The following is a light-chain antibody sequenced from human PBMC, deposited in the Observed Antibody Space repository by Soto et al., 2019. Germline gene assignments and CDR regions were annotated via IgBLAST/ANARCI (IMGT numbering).Light chain of an antibody. CDR2: KAS. CDR1: QSINNW. CDR3: QQYNNNPWT. Sequence: DIQMTQSPSTLSASVGDRVTITCRASQSINNWLAWYQQKPGKAPKLLIYKASTLESGVPSRFSGSGSGTEFTLTISSLQPDDFATYHCQQYNNNPWTFGQGTKVDIK. J-gene: IGKJ1*01. V-gene: IGKV1-5*03.